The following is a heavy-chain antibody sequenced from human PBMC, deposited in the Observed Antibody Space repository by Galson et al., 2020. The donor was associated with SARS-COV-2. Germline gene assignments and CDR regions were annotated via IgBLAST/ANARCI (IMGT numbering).Heavy chain of an antibody. CDR2: ISYDGSNK. Sequence: GESLKISCAASGFTFSSYGMHWVRQAPGKGLEWVAVISYDGSNKYYADSVKGRFTISRDNSKNTLYLQMNSLRAEDTAVYYCAKDLYYDFWSGFSDWGQGTLVTVSS. CDR3: AKDLYYDFWSGFSD. CDR1: GFTFSSYG. J-gene: IGHJ4*02. D-gene: IGHD3-3*01. V-gene: IGHV3-30*18.